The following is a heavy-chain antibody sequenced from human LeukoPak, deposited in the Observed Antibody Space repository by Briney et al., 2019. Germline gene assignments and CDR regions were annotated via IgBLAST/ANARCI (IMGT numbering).Heavy chain of an antibody. J-gene: IGHJ4*02. CDR3: AKRGSEVGETVAPGDY. V-gene: IGHV3-23*01. D-gene: IGHD1-26*01. Sequence: GGSLRLSCAASGFTFSSYAMNWVRQAPGKGLEWVSSISGSGGSTYYADSVKGRFTISRDNSKNTLYLHMNSLRAEDTAVYYCAKRGSEVGETVAPGDYWGQGTLVTVSS. CDR2: ISGSGGST. CDR1: GFTFSSYA.